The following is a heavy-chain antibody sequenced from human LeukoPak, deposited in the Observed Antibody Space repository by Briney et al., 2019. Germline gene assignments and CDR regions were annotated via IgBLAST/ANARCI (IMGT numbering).Heavy chain of an antibody. CDR1: GYTFTSYY. J-gene: IGHJ2*01. CDR3: ARDEGLRHWYFDL. CDR2: INPSGGST. Sequence: ASVKVSCKASGYTFTSYYMHWVRQAPGQGLEWMGIINPSGGSTSYAQKFQGRVTMTRDTSTSTVYMELSSLRSEDTAAYYYARDEGLRHWYFDLWGRGTLVTVSS. V-gene: IGHV1-46*01. D-gene: IGHD4-17*01.